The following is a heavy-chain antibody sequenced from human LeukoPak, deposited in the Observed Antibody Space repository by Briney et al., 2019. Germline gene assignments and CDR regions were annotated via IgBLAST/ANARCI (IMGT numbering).Heavy chain of an antibody. Sequence: PSETLSLTCTVSGGSLNSYYWGWLQQPTGKGLEWVGYIYYSGSTNYNSSLKSRVAISVDTSKNQFSLKLSSVNAGDTAIYYCVRHGESGRHHAYFDSWGQGTLVTVSS. V-gene: IGHV4-59*08. D-gene: IGHD3-10*01. CDR2: IYYSGST. J-gene: IGHJ4*02. CDR1: GGSLNSYY. CDR3: VRHGESGRHHAYFDS.